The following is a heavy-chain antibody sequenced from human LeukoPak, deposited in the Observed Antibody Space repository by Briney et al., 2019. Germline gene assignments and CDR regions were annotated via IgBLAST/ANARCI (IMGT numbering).Heavy chain of an antibody. CDR1: GFTFSSYE. CDR2: ISSSGSTI. V-gene: IGHV3-48*03. Sequence: PGGSLRLSCAASGFTFSSYEMNWVRQAPGKGLEWVSYISSSGSTIYYADSVKGRFTIPRDNAKNSLYLQMNSLRAEDTAVYYCATQRGTDYYDSSGYFDAFDISGQGTMVTVSS. D-gene: IGHD3-22*01. CDR3: ATQRGTDYYDSSGYFDAFDI. J-gene: IGHJ3*02.